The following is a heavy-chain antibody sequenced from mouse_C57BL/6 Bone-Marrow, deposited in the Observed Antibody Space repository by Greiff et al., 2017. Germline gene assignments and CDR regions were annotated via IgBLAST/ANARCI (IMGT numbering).Heavy chain of an antibody. J-gene: IGHJ3*01. CDR1: CYTFTSYW. Sequence: QVQLQQPGAELVKPGASVKLSCKASCYTFTSYWMHWVKQRPGQGLEWIGMIHPNSGSTNYNEKFKSKATLTVDKSSSTAYMQLSSLTSEDSAVCYCERWSHYDDEVPIAYRGQGNLVTVSA. CDR2: IHPNSGST. V-gene: IGHV1-64*01. D-gene: IGHD2-4*01. CDR3: ERWSHYDDEVPIAY.